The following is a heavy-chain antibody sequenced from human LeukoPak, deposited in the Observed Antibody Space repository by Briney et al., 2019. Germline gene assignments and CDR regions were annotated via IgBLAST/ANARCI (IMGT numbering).Heavy chain of an antibody. CDR3: ARVLSGSYGY. J-gene: IGHJ4*02. Sequence: SETLSLTCAVYGGSFSGYYWSWIRQPPGKGLEWIGEINHSGSTNYNPSLKSRVTISVDTSKNQFSLRLSSVTAADTAVYYCARVLSGSYGYWGQGTLVTVSS. V-gene: IGHV4-34*01. D-gene: IGHD1-26*01. CDR1: GGSFSGYY. CDR2: INHSGST.